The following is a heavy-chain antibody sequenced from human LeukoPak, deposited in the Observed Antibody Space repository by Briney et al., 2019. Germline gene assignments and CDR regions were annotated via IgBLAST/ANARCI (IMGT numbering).Heavy chain of an antibody. CDR2: ISYDGTRP. CDR1: GFTLSNYG. D-gene: IGHD4-17*01. J-gene: IGHJ2*01. V-gene: IGHV3-30*18. CDR3: AKGAVTTLKNWYLDL. Sequence: GGSLRLSCASSGFTLSNYGIHWVRQAPGKGLEWVAVISYDGTRPYYTDSVKGHFTISRDNSKNTAYLQMSTLRTDDTAVYYCAKGAVTTLKNWYLDLWGRGTLVTVSS.